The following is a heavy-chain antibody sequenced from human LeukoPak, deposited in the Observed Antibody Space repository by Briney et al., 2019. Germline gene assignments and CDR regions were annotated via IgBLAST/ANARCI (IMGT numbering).Heavy chain of an antibody. CDR1: GFTFSNYW. V-gene: IGHV3-7*01. J-gene: IGHJ3*02. Sequence: PGGSLRLSCAASGFTFSNYWMAWVRQASGKGLEWVANINLDGSEKDYVDSLKGRCTISRDDAKNSLYLQVNTLRAEDTAVYYCARDSEKSSSFAFDIWGQGTVVTVSS. CDR3: ARDSEKSSSFAFDI. CDR2: INLDGSEK. D-gene: IGHD6-13*01.